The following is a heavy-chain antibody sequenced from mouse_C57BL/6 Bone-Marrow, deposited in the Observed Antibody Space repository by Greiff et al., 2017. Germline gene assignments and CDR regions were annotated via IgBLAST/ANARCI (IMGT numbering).Heavy chain of an antibody. CDR2: IDPSDSET. Sequence: VQLQQPGAELVRPGSSVKLSCKASGYTFTSYWMHWVKQRPIQGLEWIGNIDPSDSETHYNQKFKDKATLTVDKSSSTAYMQLSSLTSEDSAVYYCARSRGNYLYYYAMDYWGQGTSVTVSS. D-gene: IGHD2-1*01. J-gene: IGHJ4*01. CDR3: ARSRGNYLYYYAMDY. CDR1: GYTFTSYW. V-gene: IGHV1-52*01.